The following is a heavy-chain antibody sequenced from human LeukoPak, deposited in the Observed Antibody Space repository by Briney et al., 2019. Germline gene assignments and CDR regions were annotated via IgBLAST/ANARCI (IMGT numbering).Heavy chain of an antibody. V-gene: IGHV1-2*02. CDR1: GYTFTSYA. CDR2: INPNSGGT. Sequence: ASVKVSCKASGYTFTSYAMHWVRQAPGQGLEWMGWINPNSGGTNYAQKFQGRVTMTRDTSISTAYMELSRLRSDDTAVYYCAENYYDSSGYYFDYWGQGTLVTVSS. J-gene: IGHJ4*02. D-gene: IGHD3-22*01. CDR3: AENYYDSSGYYFDY.